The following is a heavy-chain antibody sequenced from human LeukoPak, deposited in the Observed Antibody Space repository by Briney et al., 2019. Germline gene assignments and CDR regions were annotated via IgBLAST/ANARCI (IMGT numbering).Heavy chain of an antibody. CDR2: ISGSGGST. V-gene: IGHV3-23*01. D-gene: IGHD3-10*01. CDR1: GFTFSSYA. Sequence: GGSLRLSCAASGFTFSSYAMSWVRQAPGKGLEWVSAISGSGGSTYYADSVKGRFTVSRDIFQNTLYLQMNNLRAEDTAVYYCARVGSYYDMDVWGQGTTVTVSS. J-gene: IGHJ6*02. CDR3: ARVGSYYDMDV.